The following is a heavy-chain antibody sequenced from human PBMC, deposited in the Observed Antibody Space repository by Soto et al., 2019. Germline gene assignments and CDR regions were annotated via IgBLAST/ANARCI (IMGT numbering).Heavy chain of an antibody. V-gene: IGHV3-48*02. Sequence: VGSLRLSCAASGFTFSSYSMNWVRQAPRNGLEWVSYISSGSTTIYYADSVKGRFTISRDNAKNSVYLQMNSLRDEDAAVYYCARDPGYYDSGDYFDYWGQGALVTVSS. CDR3: ARDPGYYDSGDYFDY. J-gene: IGHJ4*02. CDR2: ISSGSTTI. CDR1: GFTFSSYS. D-gene: IGHD3-22*01.